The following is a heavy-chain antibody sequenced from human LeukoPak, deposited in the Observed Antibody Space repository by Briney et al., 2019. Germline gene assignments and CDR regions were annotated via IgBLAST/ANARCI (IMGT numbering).Heavy chain of an antibody. CDR1: GGSFSGYY. CDR3: ARASSSGPPDY. J-gene: IGHJ4*02. V-gene: IGHV4-34*01. CDR2: INHSGST. Sequence: SETLSLTCAVYGGSFSGYYWSWIRQPPGKGLEWIGEINHSGSTNYNPSLKSRVTISVDTSKNQFSLKLNSVTAADTAVYYCARASSSGPPDYWGQGTLVTVSS. D-gene: IGHD6-19*01.